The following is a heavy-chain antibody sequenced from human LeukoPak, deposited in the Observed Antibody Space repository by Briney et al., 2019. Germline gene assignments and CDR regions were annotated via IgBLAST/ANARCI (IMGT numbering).Heavy chain of an antibody. D-gene: IGHD3-3*01. Sequence: ASVKVSCKASGYTFTGYYMHWVRQAPGQGLEWMGWINPNSGGTNYAQKFQGRVTMTRDTSISTAYTELSRLRSDDTAVYYCARARYYDFWSGYYIDAFDIWGQGTMVTVSS. CDR2: INPNSGGT. CDR1: GYTFTGYY. CDR3: ARARYYDFWSGYYIDAFDI. J-gene: IGHJ3*02. V-gene: IGHV1-2*02.